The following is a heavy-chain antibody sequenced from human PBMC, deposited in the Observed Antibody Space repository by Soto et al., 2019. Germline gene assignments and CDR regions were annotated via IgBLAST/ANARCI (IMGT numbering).Heavy chain of an antibody. CDR2: ISWDSRSV. Sequence: PVGSLRLSCAVSGFTFEDYAMPWVRQAPGKGLEWVSGISWDSRSVAYADSVKGRFTISRDNAENSLHLQMNSLRAEDTAVYYCAKDSIRRSFSRSSTRARDAFDIWGQGTMVTVSS. J-gene: IGHJ3*02. CDR1: GFTFEDYA. CDR3: AKDSIRRSFSRSSTRARDAFDI. V-gene: IGHV3-9*01. D-gene: IGHD6-6*01.